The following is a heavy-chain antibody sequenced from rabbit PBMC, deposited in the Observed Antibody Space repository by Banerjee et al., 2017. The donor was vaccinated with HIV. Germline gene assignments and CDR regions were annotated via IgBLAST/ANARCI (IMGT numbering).Heavy chain of an antibody. Sequence: RQAPGKGLEWIACIAAGSSGSTYYASWAKGRFTISKTSSTTVTLQMTSLTAADTATYFCARNSRGDGDYDLWGQGTLVTVS. D-gene: IGHD2-1*01. J-gene: IGHJ3*01. CDR3: ARNSRGDGDYDL. V-gene: IGHV1S40*01. CDR2: IAAGSSGST.